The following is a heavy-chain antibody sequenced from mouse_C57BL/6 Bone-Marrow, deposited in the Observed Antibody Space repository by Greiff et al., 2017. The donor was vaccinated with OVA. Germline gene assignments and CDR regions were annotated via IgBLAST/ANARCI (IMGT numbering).Heavy chain of an antibody. CDR3: ARRAYSNLYYYAMDY. Sequence: QVQLQQPGAELVKPGASVKMSCKASGYTFTSYWITWVKQRPGQGLEWIGDIYPGSGSTNYNEKFKSKATLTVDTSSITAYMQLSSLTSEDSAVYYGARRAYSNLYYYAMDYWGQGTSVTVSS. D-gene: IGHD2-5*01. CDR2: IYPGSGST. V-gene: IGHV1-55*01. CDR1: GYTFTSYW. J-gene: IGHJ4*01.